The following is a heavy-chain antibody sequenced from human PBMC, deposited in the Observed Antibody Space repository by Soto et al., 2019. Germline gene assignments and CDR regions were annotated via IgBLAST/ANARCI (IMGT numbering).Heavy chain of an antibody. D-gene: IGHD2-8*01. CDR3: ARPIVRGDYVDY. CDR2: IYYSGST. J-gene: IGHJ4*02. CDR1: GGSISSSSYY. Sequence: SETLSLTCTVSGGSISSSSYYWGWIRQPPGKGLEWIGSIYYSGSTYYNPSLKSRVTISVDTSKNQFSLKLSSVTAADTAVYYCARPIVRGDYVDYWGQGTLVTVSS. V-gene: IGHV4-39*01.